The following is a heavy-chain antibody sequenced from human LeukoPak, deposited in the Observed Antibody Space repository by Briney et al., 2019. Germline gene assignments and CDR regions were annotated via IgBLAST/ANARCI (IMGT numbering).Heavy chain of an antibody. CDR3: ASADIVVVPAAWLY. D-gene: IGHD2-2*01. CDR1: GGSISSYY. J-gene: IGHJ4*02. Sequence: PSETLSLTCTVSGGSISSYYWSWIRQPPGKGLEWIGYIYTSGSTNYNPSLKSRVTVSVDTSKNQFSLKLSSVTAADTAVYYCASADIVVVPAAWLYWGQETLVTVSS. CDR2: IYTSGST. V-gene: IGHV4-4*09.